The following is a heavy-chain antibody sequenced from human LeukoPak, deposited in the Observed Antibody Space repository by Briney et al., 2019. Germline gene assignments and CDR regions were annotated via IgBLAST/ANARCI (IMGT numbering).Heavy chain of an antibody. CDR1: GGTFSSYA. D-gene: IGHD2-21*02. J-gene: IGHJ6*02. CDR2: IIPIFGTA. V-gene: IGHV1-69*13. CDR3: ARLYCGGDCYNPYYYYGMDV. Sequence: GASVKVSCKASGGTFSSYAISWVRQAPGQGLEWMGGIIPIFGTANYARKFQGRVTITADESTSTAYMELSSLRSEDTAVYYCARLYCGGDCYNPYYYYGMDVWGQGTTVTVSS.